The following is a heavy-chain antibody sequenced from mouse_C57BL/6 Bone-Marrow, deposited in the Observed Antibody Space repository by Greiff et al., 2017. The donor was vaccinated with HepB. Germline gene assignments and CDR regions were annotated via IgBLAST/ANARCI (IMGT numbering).Heavy chain of an antibody. J-gene: IGHJ3*01. Sequence: VQLQQSGAELVRPGASVKLSCTASGFNFKDDYMHWVKQRPEQGLEWIGWIDPENGDTEYASKFQGKATITADTSSNTAYLQLSSLTSEDTAVYYCTTGDYDVGGTWFAYWGQGTLVTVSA. V-gene: IGHV14-4*01. D-gene: IGHD2-4*01. CDR3: TTGDYDVGGTWFAY. CDR2: IDPENGDT. CDR1: GFNFKDDY.